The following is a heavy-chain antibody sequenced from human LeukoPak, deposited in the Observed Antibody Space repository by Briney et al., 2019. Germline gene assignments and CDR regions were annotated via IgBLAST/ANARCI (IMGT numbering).Heavy chain of an antibody. CDR1: GGSFSGYY. D-gene: IGHD3-10*01. Sequence: PSETLSLTCAVYGGSFSGYYWSWIRQPPGKGLEWIGEINHSGSTNYNPSLKSRVTISVDTSKNQFSLKLSSVTAADTAVYYCARLPRRVNWYGSGSYYRSEVDYWGQGTLVTVSP. CDR2: INHSGST. V-gene: IGHV4-34*01. CDR3: ARLPRRVNWYGSGSYYRSEVDY. J-gene: IGHJ4*02.